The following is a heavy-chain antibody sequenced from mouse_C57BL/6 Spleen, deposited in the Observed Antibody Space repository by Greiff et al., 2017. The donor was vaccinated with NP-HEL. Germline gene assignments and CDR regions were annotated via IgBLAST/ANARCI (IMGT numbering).Heavy chain of an antibody. CDR1: GYTFTSYW. CDR3: AREATVASYYAMDY. Sequence: VQLQQPGAELVKPGASVKLSCKASGYTFTSYWMHWVKQRPGQGLEWIGMVHPNSGSTNYNEKFKSKATLTVDKSSSTAYMQLSSLTSEDSAVYYCAREATVASYYAMDYWGQGTSVTVSS. D-gene: IGHD1-1*01. V-gene: IGHV1-64*01. J-gene: IGHJ4*01. CDR2: VHPNSGST.